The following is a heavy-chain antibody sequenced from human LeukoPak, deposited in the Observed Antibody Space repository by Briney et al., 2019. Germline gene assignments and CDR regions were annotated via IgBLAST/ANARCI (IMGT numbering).Heavy chain of an antibody. CDR2: IRYDGSNK. Sequence: GGSLRLSCAASEFTFSSYGMHWVRQAPGKGLEWVAFIRYDGSNKYYADSVKGRFTISRDNSKNTLYLQMNSLRAEDAAVYYCAKDPVPQTYYYGSGSYPDYWGQGTLVTVSS. J-gene: IGHJ4*02. CDR1: EFTFSSYG. D-gene: IGHD3-10*01. CDR3: AKDPVPQTYYYGSGSYPDY. V-gene: IGHV3-30*02.